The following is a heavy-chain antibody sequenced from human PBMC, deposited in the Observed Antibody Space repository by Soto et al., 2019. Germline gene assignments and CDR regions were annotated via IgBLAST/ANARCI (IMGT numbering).Heavy chain of an antibody. CDR1: GYTFTSYG. D-gene: IGHD3-22*01. J-gene: IGHJ4*02. CDR2: IIAYNGNT. Sequence: QVQLVQSGAEVKKPGASVKVSCKASGYTFTSYGISWVRQAPGQGLEWMGWIIAYNGNTNYAQKHQGRVTMTTDTSTSTAYMELRSLRSDDTAVYYCARSGITYYYDSSGYYYFDYWGQGTLVTVSS. CDR3: ARSGITYYYDSSGYYYFDY. V-gene: IGHV1-18*04.